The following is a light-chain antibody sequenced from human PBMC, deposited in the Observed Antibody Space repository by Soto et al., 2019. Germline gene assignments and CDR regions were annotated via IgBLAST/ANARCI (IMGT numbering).Light chain of an antibody. J-gene: IGKJ1*01. CDR3: QPYYSRKT. Sequence: DIQMTQSPSTLSASVGDSVTITCRASQSISSWLAWYQQKPGNPPNLLIYKASTLDSGVPSRFSGSGSGTEFTLTINSLQPDDFATYSCQPYYSRKTFGQGTKVQI. V-gene: IGKV1-5*03. CDR1: QSISSW. CDR2: KAS.